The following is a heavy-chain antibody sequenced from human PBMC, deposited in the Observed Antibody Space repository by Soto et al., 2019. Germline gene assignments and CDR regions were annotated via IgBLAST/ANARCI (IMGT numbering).Heavy chain of an antibody. CDR1: GGSISSGDYY. CDR3: ARRFCSGGCYFDY. V-gene: IGHV4-30-4*01. CDR2: IYYSGST. D-gene: IGHD2-15*01. J-gene: IGHJ4*02. Sequence: QVQLQESGPGLVKPSQTLSLTCTVSGGSISSGDYYWSWIRQPPGKGLEWIGYIYYSGSTYYNPSLKGRVTISVDTSKNQFSRKLSSVTAADTAVYYCARRFCSGGCYFDYWGQGTLVTVSS.